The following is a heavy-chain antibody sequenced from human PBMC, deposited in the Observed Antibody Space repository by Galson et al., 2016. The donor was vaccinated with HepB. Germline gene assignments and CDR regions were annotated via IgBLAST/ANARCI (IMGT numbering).Heavy chain of an antibody. D-gene: IGHD5-18*01. J-gene: IGHJ6*02. CDR2: ISSSSSYI. V-gene: IGHV3-21*01. CDR3: ARDWIPYYYYGMDV. CDR1: GFAFSSYS. Sequence: SLRLSCAASGFAFSSYSMNWVRQAPGKGLEWVSSISSSSSYIYYADSVKGRFTISRDNAKNSLYLQMNSLRAEDTAVYYCARDWIPYYYYGMDVWGQGTTVTVS.